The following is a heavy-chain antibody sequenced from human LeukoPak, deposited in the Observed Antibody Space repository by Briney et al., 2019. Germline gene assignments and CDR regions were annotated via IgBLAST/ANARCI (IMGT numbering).Heavy chain of an antibody. D-gene: IGHD5-24*01. CDR2: INPGNGNT. Sequence: ASVKVSCKASGYTFISYAIHWVRQAPGQRPQWMGWINPGNGNTSYSQEFHGRVTFTTDTSARTAYMDLSSLGSEDMAVYYCARDKGRGGYSSFDYWGRGTQVTVSS. CDR3: ARDKGRGGYSSFDY. CDR1: GYTFISYA. J-gene: IGHJ4*02. V-gene: IGHV1-3*03.